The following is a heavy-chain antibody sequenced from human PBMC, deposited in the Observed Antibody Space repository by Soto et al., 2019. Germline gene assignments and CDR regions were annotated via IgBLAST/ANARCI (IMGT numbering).Heavy chain of an antibody. D-gene: IGHD2-21*01. V-gene: IGHV3-53*02. CDR1: GFSDSDNY. CDR3: ARKTDSGGDGGF. Sequence: EVRLVETGGGLIQPGGSLRLSCAVSGFSDSDNYMYWVRQAPGKGLEWVSLIYSVGTARYADSVRGRFTISRDKSKNTLYLQMNSLREEDTAVYHCARKTDSGGDGGFWGQGTLVTVSS. J-gene: IGHJ4*02. CDR2: IYSVGTA.